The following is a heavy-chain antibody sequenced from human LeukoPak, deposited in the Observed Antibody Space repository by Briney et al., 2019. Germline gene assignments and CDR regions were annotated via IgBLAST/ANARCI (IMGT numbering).Heavy chain of an antibody. Sequence: SETLSLTRTVSGGSISSYYWSWIRQPPGKGLEWIGYIYYSGSTNYNPSLKSRVTISVDTSKNQFSLKLSSVTAADTAVYYCARIYCSGGSCYSIPYNWFDPWGQGTLVTVSS. D-gene: IGHD2-15*01. CDR2: IYYSGST. V-gene: IGHV4-59*01. CDR1: GGSISSYY. CDR3: ARIYCSGGSCYSIPYNWFDP. J-gene: IGHJ5*02.